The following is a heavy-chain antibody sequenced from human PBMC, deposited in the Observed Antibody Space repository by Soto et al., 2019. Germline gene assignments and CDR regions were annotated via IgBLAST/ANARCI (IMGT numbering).Heavy chain of an antibody. D-gene: IGHD2-21*02. J-gene: IGHJ3*01. V-gene: IGHV3-23*01. CDR2: ISGGGGNT. Sequence: DVQLLESGGGLVQPGGSLRLSCATSGFTFGNYGMNWVRQAPGKGLEWVSGISGGGGNTYYADSVKGRFTISSDPSKNTVFLDMNSLRAEDTAVYYCAKGFIVVVTVLRPDDAFEVWGQGTLVTVSS. CDR3: AKGFIVVVTVLRPDDAFEV. CDR1: GFTFGNYG.